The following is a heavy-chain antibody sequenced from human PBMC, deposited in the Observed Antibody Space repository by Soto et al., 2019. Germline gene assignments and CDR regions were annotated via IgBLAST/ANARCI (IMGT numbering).Heavy chain of an antibody. CDR2: IYHSGST. Sequence: SETLSLTCAVSGGSISSGGYSWSWIRQPPGKGLEWIGYIYHSGSTYYNPSLKSRVTISVDRSKNQFSLKLSFVTAADTAVYYCARGPIVGATKAFDYWGQGTLVTVSS. V-gene: IGHV4-30-2*01. CDR3: ARGPIVGATKAFDY. J-gene: IGHJ4*02. D-gene: IGHD1-26*01. CDR1: GGSISSGGYS.